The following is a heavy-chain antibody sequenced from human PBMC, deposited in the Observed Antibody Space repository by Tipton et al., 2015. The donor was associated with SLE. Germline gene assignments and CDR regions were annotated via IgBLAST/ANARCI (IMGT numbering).Heavy chain of an antibody. V-gene: IGHV3-23*01. J-gene: IGHJ4*02. Sequence: LSLTCTVSGGSISSSSYYWGWIRQPPGKGLEWVSSIRGSGGNTYYADSVKGRFTISRDNFKNTLYLQMNSLRVEDTAVYYCARDIGGCSGGSCYLDWGQGTLVTVSS. CDR3: ARDIGGCSGGSCYLD. D-gene: IGHD2-15*01. CDR1: GGSISSSSYY. CDR2: IRGSGGNT.